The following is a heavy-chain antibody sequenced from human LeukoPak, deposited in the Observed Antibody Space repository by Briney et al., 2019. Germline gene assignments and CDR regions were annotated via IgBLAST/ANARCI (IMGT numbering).Heavy chain of an antibody. CDR1: NGSISSDY. Sequence: SETLSLTCIVSNGSISSDYWTWIRQRPGKGLEWIGRIFYRGGAGSANYNPSLKSRVTISVDTSKNQFSLKLSSVTAADTAVYFCARDQSSGWYSFDMWGQGTMVTVSP. CDR3: ARDQSSGWYSFDM. J-gene: IGHJ3*02. D-gene: IGHD6-19*01. V-gene: IGHV4-59*01. CDR2: IFYRGGAGSA.